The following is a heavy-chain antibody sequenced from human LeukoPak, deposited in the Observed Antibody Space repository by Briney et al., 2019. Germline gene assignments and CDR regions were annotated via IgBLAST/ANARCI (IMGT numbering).Heavy chain of an antibody. CDR2: IYTSGST. CDR1: GGSISSYY. J-gene: IGHJ4*02. CDR3: ARESSATYDFWTGYFFDY. V-gene: IGHV4-4*07. Sequence: SETLSLTCTVSGGSISSYYWSWIRQPAGKGLEWIGRIYTSGSTNYNPSLKSRVTISVDTSKNQFSLKLSSVTAADTAVYYCARESSATYDFWTGYFFDYWGQGTLVTVSS. D-gene: IGHD3-3*01.